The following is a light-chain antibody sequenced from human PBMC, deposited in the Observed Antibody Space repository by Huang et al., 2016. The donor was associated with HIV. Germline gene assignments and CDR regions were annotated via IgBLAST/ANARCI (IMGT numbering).Light chain of an antibody. Sequence: ETVMTQSPVTLSVSPGDRASLSCRSSQIVSSHLAWYQQKPGQAPRLLIYAASTRATGVPARCSGSGAGTEFTLTISTLQSEDSAVYYCQQYNDFRSTFGPGTRVEIK. J-gene: IGKJ3*01. CDR2: AAS. V-gene: IGKV3-15*01. CDR1: QIVSSH. CDR3: QQYNDFRST.